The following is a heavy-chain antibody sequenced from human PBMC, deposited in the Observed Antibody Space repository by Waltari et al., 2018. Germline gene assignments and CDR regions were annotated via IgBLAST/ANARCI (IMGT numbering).Heavy chain of an antibody. V-gene: IGHV4-39*01. D-gene: IGHD6-19*01. CDR3: ARTYSSGWYPYYFDY. Sequence: QLQLQESGPGLVKPSETLSLTCTVSGGSISSSSYYWGWIRQPPGKGLEWIGSIYYSGSTDYNRSLKGRVTISVDTSKNQVSLKLSSVTAADTAVYYCARTYSSGWYPYYFDYWGQGTLVTVSS. J-gene: IGHJ4*02. CDR1: GGSISSSSYY. CDR2: IYYSGST.